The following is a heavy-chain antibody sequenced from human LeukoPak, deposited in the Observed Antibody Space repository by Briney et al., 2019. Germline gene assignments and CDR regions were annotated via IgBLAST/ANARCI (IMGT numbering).Heavy chain of an antibody. Sequence: GGSLRLSCAASGFTFSSYSMNWVRQAPGKGLEWVSSISSSSSCIYYADSVKGRFTISRDNAKNSLYLQMNSLRAEDTAVYYCARDIRRTTYSYGPTDAFDIWGQGTMVTVSS. V-gene: IGHV3-21*01. CDR2: ISSSSSCI. D-gene: IGHD5-18*01. J-gene: IGHJ3*02. CDR3: ARDIRRTTYSYGPTDAFDI. CDR1: GFTFSSYS.